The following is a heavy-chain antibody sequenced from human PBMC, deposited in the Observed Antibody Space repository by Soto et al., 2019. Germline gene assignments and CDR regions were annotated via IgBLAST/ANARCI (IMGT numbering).Heavy chain of an antibody. J-gene: IGHJ3*02. D-gene: IGHD3-10*01. CDR2: ISNGGITV. V-gene: IGHV3-11*01. Sequence: PGGVLRLSCAASAFAFRDYYMSWIRQAPGKGLEWVAYISNGGITVYYADSVKGRFTISRDNARNSMSLQMKSLRVDDTAVYYCVGSFLGVGDAFDIWGEGTTVTVSS. CDR1: AFAFRDYY. CDR3: VGSFLGVGDAFDI.